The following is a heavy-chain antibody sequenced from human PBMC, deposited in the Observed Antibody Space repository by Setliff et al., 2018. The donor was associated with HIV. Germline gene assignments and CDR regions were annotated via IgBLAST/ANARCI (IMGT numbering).Heavy chain of an antibody. CDR3: ARLSLSLVRGIINSGDRFFDY. CDR1: GGSFSGYY. J-gene: IGHJ4*02. CDR2: IYYSGTT. Sequence: PSETLSLTCAVYGGSFSGYYWSWIRQPPGKGLEWIASIYYSGTTYYNPSLKSRVTISVDTSKNQFSLKLSSVTAADTAVYYCARLSLSLVRGIINSGDRFFDYWGQGSPVTVSS. D-gene: IGHD3-10*01. V-gene: IGHV4-34*01.